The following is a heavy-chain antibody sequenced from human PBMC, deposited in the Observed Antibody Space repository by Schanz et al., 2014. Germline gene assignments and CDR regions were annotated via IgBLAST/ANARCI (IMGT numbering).Heavy chain of an antibody. D-gene: IGHD4-17*01. Sequence: EVQLLESGGGLVQPGGSLRLSCAASGFTFRDYYMSWIRQAPGKGLEWVSALSGSGGSTYYADSVKGRFTISRDNSKNTLYLQMNSLRAEDTAVYYCARPRFDYGEVDYWGQGTLVTVSS. V-gene: IGHV3-23*01. CDR1: GFTFRDYY. CDR3: ARPRFDYGEVDY. J-gene: IGHJ4*02. CDR2: LSGSGGST.